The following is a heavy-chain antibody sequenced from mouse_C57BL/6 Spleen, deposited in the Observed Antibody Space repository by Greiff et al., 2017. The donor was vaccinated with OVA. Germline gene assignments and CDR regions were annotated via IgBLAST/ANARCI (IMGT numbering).Heavy chain of an antibody. CDR2: INYDGSST. J-gene: IGHJ2*01. CDR3: ARSNYYGSVDYFDY. CDR1: GFTFSDYY. V-gene: IGHV5-16*01. D-gene: IGHD1-1*01. Sequence: EVKLMESEGGLVQPGSSMKLSCTASGFTFSDYYMAWVRQVPEKGLEWVANINYDGSSTYYLDSLKSRFIISRDNAKNILYLQMSSLKSEDTATYYCARSNYYGSVDYFDYWGQGTTLTVSS.